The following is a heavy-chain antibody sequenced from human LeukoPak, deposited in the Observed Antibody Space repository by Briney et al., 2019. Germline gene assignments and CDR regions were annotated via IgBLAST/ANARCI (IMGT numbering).Heavy chain of an antibody. CDR3: VKDRERGHSGNDGNFDY. CDR2: ISTNGVNT. V-gene: IGHV3-64D*06. J-gene: IGHJ4*02. D-gene: IGHD5-12*01. CDR1: GFTFSNYA. Sequence: HTGGSLRLSCAVSGFTFSNYAMHWVRQAPGKGLEHVSAISTNGVNTYYTNSVKGRFSISRDNSKNTLYLQMSSLRAEDTSVYYCVKDRERGHSGNDGNFDYWGQGTLVTVSS.